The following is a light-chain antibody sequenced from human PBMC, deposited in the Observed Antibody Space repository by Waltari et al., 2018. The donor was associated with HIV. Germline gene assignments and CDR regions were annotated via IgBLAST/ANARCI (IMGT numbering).Light chain of an antibody. CDR3: AAWDDTLSSYV. CDR2: RTN. V-gene: IGLV1-47*01. Sequence: QSVLTPPPSASGTPGQRVTISCSGSNSHIGGKDGYLFQHLPGTAPKLLIYRTNQRRSGVPDRFSGSKSGTSASLAISGLRSDDEADYYCAAWDDTLSSYVFGTGTTVTV. CDR1: NSHIGGKD. J-gene: IGLJ1*01.